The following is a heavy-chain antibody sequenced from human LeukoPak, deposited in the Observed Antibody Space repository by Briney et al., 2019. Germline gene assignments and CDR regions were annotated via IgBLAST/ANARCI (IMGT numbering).Heavy chain of an antibody. CDR2: INHSGRT. J-gene: IGHJ6*02. Sequence: SETLSLTCAVYGGSFSGYYWSWIRQPPGKGLEWIGEINHSGRTNYHPSLRRRVTTTDTTSNNQSTLQRSPGTAADAADYYCARVWGSTGYSYRFVSHYGMDVWGQGTTVTVSS. V-gene: IGHV4-34*01. CDR1: GGSFSGYY. D-gene: IGHD5-18*01. CDR3: ARVWGSTGYSYRFVSHYGMDV.